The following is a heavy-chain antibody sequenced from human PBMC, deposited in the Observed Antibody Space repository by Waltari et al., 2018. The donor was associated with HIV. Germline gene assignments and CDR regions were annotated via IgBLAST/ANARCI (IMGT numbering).Heavy chain of an antibody. Sequence: VLLVESGGGVVQPGRSQRLSCAASGFSFSDFAIPWVRQSPDKGLEWVTAISYDATNKYYSDSVKGRFTVSRDNRKNTLYLQMNSLRPEDSGVYFCVRVGGRIPMIVVAPFDHWGQGTRVTVSS. CDR3: VRVGGRIPMIVVAPFDH. J-gene: IGHJ4*02. CDR2: ISYDATNK. D-gene: IGHD3-22*01. V-gene: IGHV3-30-3*01. CDR1: GFSFSDFA.